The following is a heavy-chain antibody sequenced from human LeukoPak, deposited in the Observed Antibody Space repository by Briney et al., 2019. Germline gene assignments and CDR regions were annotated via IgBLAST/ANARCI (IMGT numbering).Heavy chain of an antibody. Sequence: SGPTLVNPTHTLTLTCTFSGFSLSTSGMCVSWIRQPPGKALEWLARIDWVDDKHFSTSLKTRLTISKDTSKNQVVLAMTNMDPVDTATYYCARDIGGDYGGYFGYWGQGTLVTVSS. CDR2: IDWVDDK. D-gene: IGHD4-17*01. V-gene: IGHV2-70*11. CDR3: ARDIGGDYGGYFGY. J-gene: IGHJ4*02. CDR1: GFSLSTSGMC.